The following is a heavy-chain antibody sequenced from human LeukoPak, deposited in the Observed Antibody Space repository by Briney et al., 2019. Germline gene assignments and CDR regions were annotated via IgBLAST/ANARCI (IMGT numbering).Heavy chain of an antibody. CDR2: ISSSSSYI. D-gene: IGHD3-22*01. CDR1: GFTFRSYS. Sequence: GGSLRLSCAASGFTFRSYSMNWVRQAPGKGPEWVSSISSSSSYIYYADSVKGRFTISRDNAKNSLYLQMNSLRAEDTAVYYCARDTDQYYYDSSGYPWGQGTLVTVSS. V-gene: IGHV3-21*01. J-gene: IGHJ4*02. CDR3: ARDTDQYYYDSSGYP.